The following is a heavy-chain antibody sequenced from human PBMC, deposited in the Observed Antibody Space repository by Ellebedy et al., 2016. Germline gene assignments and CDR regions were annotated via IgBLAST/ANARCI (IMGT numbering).Heavy chain of an antibody. J-gene: IGHJ4*02. D-gene: IGHD3-3*01. CDR3: ARVESRSDFFDF. V-gene: IGHV1-18*01. CDR2: ISSFGDNT. Sequence: ASVKVSCKASGYTFSKFGVTWVRQAPGRGLEWMGWISSFGDNTHYTQIFQDRVVMTADSSTETAYMELKRLTTDDTAIYYFARVESRSDFFDFWGQGSLVTVSS. CDR1: GYTFSKFG.